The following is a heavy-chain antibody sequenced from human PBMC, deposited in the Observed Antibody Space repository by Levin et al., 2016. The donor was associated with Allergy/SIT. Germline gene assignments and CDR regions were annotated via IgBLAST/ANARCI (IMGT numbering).Heavy chain of an antibody. D-gene: IGHD3-10*01. J-gene: IGHJ6*02. CDR1: GFTFSSYW. CDR2: INSDGSST. CDR3: ARDKPLLWFGEGGSYYYGMDV. V-gene: IGHV3-74*01. Sequence: GESLKISCAASGFTFSSYWMHWVRQAPGKGLVWVSRINSDGSSTSYADSVKGRFTISRDNAKNTLYLQMNSLRAEDTAVYYCARDKPLLWFGEGGSYYYGMDVWGQGTTVTVSS.